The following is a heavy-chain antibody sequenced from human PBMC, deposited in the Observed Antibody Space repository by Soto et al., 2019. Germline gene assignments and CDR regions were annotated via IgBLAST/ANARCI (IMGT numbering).Heavy chain of an antibody. J-gene: IGHJ6*02. CDR2: IWNDGSNS. D-gene: IGHD6-13*01. CDR1: GFTFNNYG. Sequence: QVHLVESGGGVVQPGRSLRLSCAASGFTFNNYGMHWVRQAPGKGLEWVAVIWNDGSNSYYANSVKGRFTISRDNSKNTLNLQMSSLRPDDTVVYYCARRQISPPTRGAATARGAMDVWGHGTTVTVSS. CDR3: ARRQISPPTRGAATARGAMDV. V-gene: IGHV3-33*01.